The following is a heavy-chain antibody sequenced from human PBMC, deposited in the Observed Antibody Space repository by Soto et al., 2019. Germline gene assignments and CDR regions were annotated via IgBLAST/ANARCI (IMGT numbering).Heavy chain of an antibody. D-gene: IGHD1-26*01. CDR1: GFTFSDYY. Sequence: PGGSLRLSCAASGFTFSDYYMSWIRQAPGKGLEWVSYISSSGSTIYYADSVKGRFTISRDNAKNSLYLQMNSLRAEDTAVYYCARDRVVGATTLFYYYYGMDVWGQGTTVTVSS. CDR3: ARDRVVGATTLFYYYYGMDV. V-gene: IGHV3-11*01. J-gene: IGHJ6*02. CDR2: ISSSGSTI.